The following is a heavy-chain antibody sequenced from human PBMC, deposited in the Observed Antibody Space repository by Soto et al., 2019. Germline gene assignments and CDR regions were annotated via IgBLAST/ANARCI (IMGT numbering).Heavy chain of an antibody. CDR2: IIPIFTRT. V-gene: IGHV1-69*01. D-gene: IGHD2-15*01. CDR1: GGTFSTSS. CDR3: ARDVVRSTAGDS. Sequence: QLQLVQSGTEVKEPGSSVKVSCKASGGTFSTSSFVWVRQGPGQGLEWMGGIIPIFTRTNFAQKFQGRVTFSADESTRTTYMELRSLTSEETAIYFWARDVVRSTAGDSWGQGTLVTVSS. J-gene: IGHJ4*02.